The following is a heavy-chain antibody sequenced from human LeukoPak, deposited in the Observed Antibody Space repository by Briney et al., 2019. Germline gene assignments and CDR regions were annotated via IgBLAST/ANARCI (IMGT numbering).Heavy chain of an antibody. J-gene: IGHJ4*02. CDR3: AKDMTYSGYESYDDY. Sequence: PGGSLRLSCAASGFTFSSSAMSWVRQAPGKGLEWVAAISDTGRLSYCADSVNGRFTISRDNSKNTLYLQMNSLRAEDTAVYYCAKDMTYSGYESYDDYWGQGTLVTVSS. CDR1: GFTFSSSA. D-gene: IGHD5-12*01. CDR2: ISDTGRLS. V-gene: IGHV3-23*01.